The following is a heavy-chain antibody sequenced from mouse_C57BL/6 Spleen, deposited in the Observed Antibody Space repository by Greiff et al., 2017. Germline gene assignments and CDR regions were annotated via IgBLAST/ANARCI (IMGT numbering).Heavy chain of an antibody. J-gene: IGHJ4*01. CDR1: GYTFTSYW. CDR3: ASGPHAMDY. V-gene: IGHV1-69*01. CDR2: IDPSGSYT. Sequence: QVQLQQPGAELVMPGASVKLSCKASGYTFTSYWMHWVKQRPGQGLEWIGEIDPSGSYTNYNQKFKGKSTLTEDKSSSTAYMQLSSLTSEDSAFYDCASGPHAMDYWGQGTSVTVSS.